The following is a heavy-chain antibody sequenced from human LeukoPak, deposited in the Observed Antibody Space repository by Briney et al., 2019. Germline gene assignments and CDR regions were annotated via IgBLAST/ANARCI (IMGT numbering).Heavy chain of an antibody. CDR2: MYSCGST. V-gene: IGHV3-66*01. J-gene: IGHJ4*02. Sequence: PGGSLRLSCAASGFIVSSNYMSWVRQAPGKGLEWVSVMYSCGSTYYADSVKGRFTISRDNSKNTLYLQMNSLRAEDTTVYYCARDAPPIVATPIDFWGQGTLVTVSS. D-gene: IGHD5-12*01. CDR1: GFIVSSNY. CDR3: ARDAPPIVATPIDF.